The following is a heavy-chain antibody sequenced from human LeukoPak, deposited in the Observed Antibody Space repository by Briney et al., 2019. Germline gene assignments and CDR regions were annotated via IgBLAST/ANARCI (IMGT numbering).Heavy chain of an antibody. CDR3: ARAPTVLVGYCSSSSCQADY. D-gene: IGHD2-2*01. CDR2: INWNGGST. J-gene: IGHJ4*02. Sequence: GSLRLSCAASGFTGYGMSWVRQAPGKGLEWVSGINWNGGSTGYADSVKGRFTISRDNAENSLYLQMHSLRVEDTAVYYCARAPTVLVGYCSSSSCQADYWGQGTLVTVSS. V-gene: IGHV3-20*04. CDR1: GFTGYG.